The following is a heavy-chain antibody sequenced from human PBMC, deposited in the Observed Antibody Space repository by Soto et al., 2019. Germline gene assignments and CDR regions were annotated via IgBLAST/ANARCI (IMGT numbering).Heavy chain of an antibody. CDR1: GYPVTAYY. Sequence: QLHLVQSGAVVKKPGASVTVSCSASGYPVTAYYMHWVRQAPGRGLEWMGGINPATGAAKYTQTFRGRVTLNRETSTVRAFMEPRGLTSKEPAGFLCARRGGVGVAGSAAFDMWGQGTLVTVSS. CDR3: ARRGGVGVAGSAAFDM. D-gene: IGHD3-3*01. V-gene: IGHV1-2*02. J-gene: IGHJ3*02. CDR2: INPATGAA.